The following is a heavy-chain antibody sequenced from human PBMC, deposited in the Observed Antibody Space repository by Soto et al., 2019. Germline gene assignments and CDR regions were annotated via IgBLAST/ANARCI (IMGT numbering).Heavy chain of an antibody. CDR3: ARGRYGDY. J-gene: IGHJ4*02. D-gene: IGHD1-1*01. Sequence: QVHLVQSGAEVKKPGASVKVSCQGSGYAFTTYGITWVRQAPGQGLEWMGWISAHNGNTNYEQKLQGRVTVTRDTSTSTAYMELRSLRYADTAVYYCARGRYGDYWGQGALVTVSS. CDR1: GYAFTTYG. V-gene: IGHV1-18*01. CDR2: ISAHNGNT.